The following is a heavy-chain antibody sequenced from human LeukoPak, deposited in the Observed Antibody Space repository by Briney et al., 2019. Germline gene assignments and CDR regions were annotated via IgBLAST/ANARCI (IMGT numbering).Heavy chain of an antibody. J-gene: IGHJ6*03. Sequence: SVKVSCKASGGTFSSYAISWVRQAPGQGLEWMGGITPIFGTANYAQKFQGRDTITTDGSTSTAYMELSSLRSEDTAVYYCARAARPYYYYYYYMDVWGKGTTVTVSS. CDR3: ARAARPYYYYYYYMDV. V-gene: IGHV1-69*05. D-gene: IGHD6-6*01. CDR2: ITPIFGTA. CDR1: GGTFSSYA.